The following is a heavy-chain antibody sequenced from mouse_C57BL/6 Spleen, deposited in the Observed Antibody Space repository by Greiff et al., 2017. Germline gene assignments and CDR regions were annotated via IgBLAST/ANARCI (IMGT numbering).Heavy chain of an antibody. CDR3: ARVDSSGDPAFDY. D-gene: IGHD3-2*02. Sequence: QVQLQQPGAELVKPGASVKLSCKASGYTFTSYWMHWVKQRPGQGLEWIGMIHPNSGSTNYNEKFKSKATLTVDKSSSTAYMQLSSLTSEDSAVYYGARVDSSGDPAFDYWGQGTTLTVSS. J-gene: IGHJ2*01. V-gene: IGHV1-64*01. CDR1: GYTFTSYW. CDR2: IHPNSGST.